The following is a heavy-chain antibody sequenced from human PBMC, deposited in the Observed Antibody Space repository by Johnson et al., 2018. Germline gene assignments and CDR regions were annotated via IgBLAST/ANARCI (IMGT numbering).Heavy chain of an antibody. Sequence: QVQLVESGGGVVQPGRSLRLSCAASGFTFSSYAMHWVRQAPGKGLEWVAVISYDGSNKYYADSVKGRFTISRDNSKNTLYLQMNSLRAEDTDVYYCARDPSVGLGVFQHWGQGTLVTVSS. D-gene: IGHD2-8*01. CDR2: ISYDGSNK. CDR3: ARDPSVGLGVFQH. CDR1: GFTFSSYA. J-gene: IGHJ1*01. V-gene: IGHV3-30-3*01.